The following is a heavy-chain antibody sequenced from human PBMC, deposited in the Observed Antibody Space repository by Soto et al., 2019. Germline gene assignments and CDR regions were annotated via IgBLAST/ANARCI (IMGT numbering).Heavy chain of an antibody. CDR1: GTIFSSYT. CDR3: ARGLGGRMDD. J-gene: IGHJ6*02. CDR2: IIPILGET. D-gene: IGHD3-16*01. V-gene: IGHV1-69*08. Sequence: QVQLVQSGAEVKKPGSSVRVSCKASGTIFSSYTISWVRQAPGQGLEWMGRIIPILGETNSAQKFQVRVTLTADKSTNTAYMQLNSLRLEVTAVYYCARGLGGRMDDWGQGTTVTVSS.